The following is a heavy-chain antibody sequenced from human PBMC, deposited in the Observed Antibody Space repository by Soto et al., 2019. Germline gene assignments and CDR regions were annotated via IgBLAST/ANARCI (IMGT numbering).Heavy chain of an antibody. J-gene: IGHJ4*02. CDR3: ARDVKSGYDLFDY. CDR2: IWSDGSNK. V-gene: IGHV3-33*01. D-gene: IGHD5-12*01. Sequence: QVQLVESGGGVVQPGRSLRLSCAASGFTFSSYGMHWVRQAPGKGLEWVAVIWSDGSNKYYADAVKGRFTISRDNSKNTLYLKMNSLKAEDTDVYYCARDVKSGYDLFDYWGQGTLVTVSS. CDR1: GFTFSSYG.